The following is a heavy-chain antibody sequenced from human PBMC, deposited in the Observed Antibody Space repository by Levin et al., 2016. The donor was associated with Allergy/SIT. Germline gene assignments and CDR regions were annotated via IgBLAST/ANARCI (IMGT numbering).Heavy chain of an antibody. V-gene: IGHV3-23*01. CDR3: AKRTADSYWYFDV. Sequence: GGSLRLSCATSGFTFSLYGMTWVRQAPGKGLEWVSSISGGIGSSATYYADSVKGRFTISRDNSKNTLYLQLNSLRAEDTAVYFCAKRTADSYWYFDVWGRGTLVTVPS. D-gene: IGHD7-27*01. CDR2: ISGGIGSSAT. CDR1: GFTFSLYG. J-gene: IGHJ2*01.